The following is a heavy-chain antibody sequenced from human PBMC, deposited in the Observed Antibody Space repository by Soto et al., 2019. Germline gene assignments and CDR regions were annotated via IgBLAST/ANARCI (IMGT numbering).Heavy chain of an antibody. CDR2: IYLSDTN. J-gene: IGHJ5*02. CDR1: CYSIGNGYY. CDR3: ARGPYLDYETNRFDP. Sequence: SHPMLHPSGFSCYSIGNGYYCRCIRKTPGKGLEWIGSIYLSDTNSYSPSLKSRVSISVDTSKNQFSLKLRFVTDADTAVFYCARGPYLDYETNRFDPWGQGTRVTVSS. D-gene: IGHD4-17*01. V-gene: IGHV4-38-2*01.